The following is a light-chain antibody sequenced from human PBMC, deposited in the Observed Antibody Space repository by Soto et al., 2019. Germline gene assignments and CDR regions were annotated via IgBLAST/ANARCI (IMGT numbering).Light chain of an antibody. CDR1: YSNIGIND. CDR2: DTS. J-gene: IGLJ2*01. V-gene: IGLV1-44*01. CDR3: AAWDDSLNGPA. Sequence: QSVLTQPPSASGTPGQRVTVSCYGTYSNIGINDVHWYRQLSGTAPQILIYDTSQRATGVPDRFSGSRSGTSASLVISGLPTEDEADYHCAAWDDSLNGPAFGGGPKLTVL.